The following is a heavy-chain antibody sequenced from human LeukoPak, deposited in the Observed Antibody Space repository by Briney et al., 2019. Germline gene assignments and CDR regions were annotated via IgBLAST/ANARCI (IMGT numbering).Heavy chain of an antibody. CDR3: ARHGRPGYGGYENAFDI. D-gene: IGHD5-12*01. V-gene: IGHV4-39*01. Sequence: SETLSLTCTVPGGSISSSTYYWDWIRQPPGQGLEWIGNIYDSGDTYYTPSLKSRVTMFVDTSKNQFSLKLSSVTAADTAVYYCARHGRPGYGGYENAFDIWGQGTMVTVPS. CDR2: IYDSGDT. CDR1: GGSISSSTYY. J-gene: IGHJ3*02.